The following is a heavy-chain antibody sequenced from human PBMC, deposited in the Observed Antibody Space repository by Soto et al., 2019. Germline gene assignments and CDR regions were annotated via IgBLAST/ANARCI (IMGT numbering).Heavy chain of an antibody. D-gene: IGHD5-18*01. CDR1: GFTFSSYA. CDR2: ISGNGGST. Sequence: GGSLRLSCAASGFTFSSYAMSWVRQAPGKGLEWVSAISGNGGSTYYADSVKGRFTISRDNSKNTLYLQMSSLRAEDTAVYYCVKILQYSYGLPHWGQGTLVTVSS. V-gene: IGHV3-23*01. J-gene: IGHJ4*02. CDR3: VKILQYSYGLPH.